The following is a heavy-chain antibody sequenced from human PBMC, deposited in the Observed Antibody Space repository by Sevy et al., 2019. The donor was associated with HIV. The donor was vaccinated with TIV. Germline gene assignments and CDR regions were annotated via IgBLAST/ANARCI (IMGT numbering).Heavy chain of an antibody. CDR3: ARGGGIYYDSRGFHPQYYFDS. CDR1: GGSINSFF. D-gene: IGHD3-22*01. J-gene: IGHJ4*02. CDR2: DYDSGNS. V-gene: IGHV4-59*01. Sequence: SETLSLTCAVSGGSINSFFWSWIRQSPGKGLEWIGYDYDSGNSEYNPSLRSRVTISVDTSKKQFSLKLSSVTAADTAVYYCARGGGIYYDSRGFHPQYYFDSWGQGTLVTVSS.